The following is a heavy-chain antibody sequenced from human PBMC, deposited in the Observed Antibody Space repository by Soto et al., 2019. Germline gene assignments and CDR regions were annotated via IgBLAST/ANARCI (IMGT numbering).Heavy chain of an antibody. CDR3: ARDDGYQIPGRRGMDV. J-gene: IGHJ6*04. Sequence: ASVKLSCKASGYTFNSYGISWVRQAPGQGLEWMGWISVYNGNTNYAQKVQGRVTMTTDTSTSTAYMELRSLRSDDKAVYYCARDDGYQIPGRRGMDVWGKGTTVTVSS. CDR2: ISVYNGNT. CDR1: GYTFNSYG. V-gene: IGHV1-18*01. D-gene: IGHD2-2*01.